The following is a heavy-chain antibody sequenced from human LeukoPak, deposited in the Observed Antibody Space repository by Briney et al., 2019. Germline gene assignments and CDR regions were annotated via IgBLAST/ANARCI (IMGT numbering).Heavy chain of an antibody. CDR3: ARDQTNYCGGDCYSDY. V-gene: IGHV3-21*01. CDR1: GFTFSSYS. CDR2: ISSSSSYI. J-gene: IGHJ4*02. Sequence: GGSLRLSCAASGFTFSSYSMNWVRQAPGKGLEWVSSISSSSSYIYYADSVKGRFTISRDNAENSLYLQMNSLRAEDTAVYYCARDQTNYCGGDCYSDYWGQGTLVTVSS. D-gene: IGHD2-21*02.